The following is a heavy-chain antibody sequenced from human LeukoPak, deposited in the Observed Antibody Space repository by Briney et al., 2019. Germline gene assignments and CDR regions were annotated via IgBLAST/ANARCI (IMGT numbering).Heavy chain of an antibody. Sequence: PGGSLRLSCAASGFTFSSYGMHWVRQAPGKGLEWVAVIWYDGSNKYYADSVKGRFTISRDNSKNTLYLQMNSLRPEDTAVYYCAKGRDYYMDVWGKGTTVTVSS. CDR1: GFTFSSYG. CDR3: AKGRDYYMDV. V-gene: IGHV3-30*02. CDR2: IWYDGSNK. J-gene: IGHJ6*03.